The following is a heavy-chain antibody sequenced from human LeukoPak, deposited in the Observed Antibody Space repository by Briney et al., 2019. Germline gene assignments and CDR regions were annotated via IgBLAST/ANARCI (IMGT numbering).Heavy chain of an antibody. CDR2: INHPGTEK. Sequence: GGSLRPSCAASGFSFSDFCMSWVRQAPGKGLEWVAFINHPGTEKYYVDSVEGRFTISRDNAKNSLYLQMNSLRAEDTAIYYCTRDWLDASLDYWGQGVLVTVSS. CDR1: GFSFSDFC. CDR3: TRDWLDASLDY. D-gene: IGHD6-19*01. J-gene: IGHJ4*02. V-gene: IGHV3-7*01.